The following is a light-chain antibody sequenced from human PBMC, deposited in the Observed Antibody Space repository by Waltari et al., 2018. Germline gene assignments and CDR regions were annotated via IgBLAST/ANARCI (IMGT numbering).Light chain of an antibody. J-gene: IGKJ3*01. Sequence: DIQLTQSPSFLSASVGDRVTLTCRASQDISSYLAWYQQKPGKAPKLLISAASTLQAGVPSRFSGGGSGTEFTLTISSLQPEDFATYYCQQLSGFPFTFGPGTKVDVK. CDR2: AAS. CDR1: QDISSY. CDR3: QQLSGFPFT. V-gene: IGKV1-9*01.